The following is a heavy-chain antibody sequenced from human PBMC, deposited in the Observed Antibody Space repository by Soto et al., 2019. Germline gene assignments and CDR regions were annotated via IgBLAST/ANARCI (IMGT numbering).Heavy chain of an antibody. CDR3: ARGMTPPGAPAWYYFDS. CDR2: FSLSGTT. CDR1: GASITGSSY. J-gene: IGHJ4*02. V-gene: IGHV4-4*07. Sequence: SETLSLTCTVSGASITGSSYWSWIRQPAGKGLEWIGRFSLSGTTSYNPSLRSRVTMSADVSKNQFSLRLTSVTAADTALYYCARGMTPPGAPAWYYFDSWGQGTLVTVS. D-gene: IGHD2-8*02.